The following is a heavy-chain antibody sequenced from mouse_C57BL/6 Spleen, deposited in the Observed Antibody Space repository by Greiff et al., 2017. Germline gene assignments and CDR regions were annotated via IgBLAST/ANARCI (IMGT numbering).Heavy chain of an antibody. CDR3: ARCYYYGSRYYYFDY. CDR2: INPGSGGT. V-gene: IGHV1-54*01. J-gene: IGHJ2*01. Sequence: QVQLQQSGAELVRPGTSVKVSCKASGYAFTNYLIEWVKQRPGQGLEWIGVINPGSGGTNYNEKFKGKATLTADKSSSTAYMQLSSLTSEDSAVYVCARCYYYGSRYYYFDYWGQGTTLTVSS. CDR1: GYAFTNYL. D-gene: IGHD1-1*01.